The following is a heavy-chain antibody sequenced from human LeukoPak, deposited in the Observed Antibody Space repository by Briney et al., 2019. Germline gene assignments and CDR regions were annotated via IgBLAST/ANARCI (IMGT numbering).Heavy chain of an antibody. CDR1: GFTFSTYG. CDR2: ISGSGGSK. J-gene: IGHJ4*02. CDR3: SKDRDSTGYFQYFDS. Sequence: GGTLRLSCAASGFTFSTYGMSWVRQAPGQGLEWVSAISGSGGSKYYADSVKGRFTISRDNSKNKLYLQMNSLRAEDTAFYYCSKDRDSTGYFQYFDSWGRGTLVTVSS. V-gene: IGHV3-23*01. D-gene: IGHD3-22*01.